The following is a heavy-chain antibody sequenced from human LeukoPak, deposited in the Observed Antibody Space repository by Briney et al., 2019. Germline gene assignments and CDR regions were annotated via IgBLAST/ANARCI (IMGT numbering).Heavy chain of an antibody. Sequence: GGSLRLSCAASGFTFSTYGMHWVRQAPGKGLEWVAVISYDGSNKYYIDSVKGRFTISRDNSKNTLFLHMNSLRAEDTAVYYCAKVRTGGSFPNYYYYGVDVWGQGTTVTVSS. CDR2: ISYDGSNK. CDR1: GFTFSTYG. V-gene: IGHV3-30*18. D-gene: IGHD6-25*01. J-gene: IGHJ6*02. CDR3: AKVRTGGSFPNYYYYGVDV.